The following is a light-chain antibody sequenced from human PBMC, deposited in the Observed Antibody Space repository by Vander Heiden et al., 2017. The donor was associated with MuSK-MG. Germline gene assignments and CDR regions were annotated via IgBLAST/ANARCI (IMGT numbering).Light chain of an antibody. J-gene: IGKJ1*01. Sequence: DIQMTQSPSFLSASVGDRVTITCRASQGIRNDLGWYQQKPGKAPKRLIYAASSLQSGVPLRFSGCGYGTEFTLTISSRQPEDFAPYYCLQHNSYPPWTFGQGTKVEIK. CDR3: LQHNSYPPWT. CDR1: QGIRND. CDR2: AAS. V-gene: IGKV1-17*01.